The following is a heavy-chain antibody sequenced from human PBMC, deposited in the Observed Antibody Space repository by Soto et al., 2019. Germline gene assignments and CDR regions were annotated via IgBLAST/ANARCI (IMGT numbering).Heavy chain of an antibody. CDR2: ISSSSSYI. Sequence: EVQLVESGGGLVKPGGSLRLSCAASGFTFSSYSMNWVRQAPGKGLEWVSSISSSSSYIYYADSVKGRFTISRDNAKNSLYLQMNSLRAEDTAVYYCVGDIPSPEWCFDYWGQGTLVTVSS. J-gene: IGHJ4*02. CDR3: VGDIPSPEWCFDY. V-gene: IGHV3-21*01. D-gene: IGHD2-15*01. CDR1: GFTFSSYS.